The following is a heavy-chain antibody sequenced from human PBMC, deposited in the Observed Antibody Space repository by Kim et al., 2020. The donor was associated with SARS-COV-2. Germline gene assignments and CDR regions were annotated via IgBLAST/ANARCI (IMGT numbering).Heavy chain of an antibody. Sequence: GGSLRLSCAASGFTFSSYSMHWVRQAPGKGLEWVSVITYDGSSKCYADSVKGRFTISRDNAKNTLYLQMNSLRAEDTAVYYCARDGVSTVQEFIFYYGM. V-gene: IGHV3-30*04. CDR3: ARDGVSTVQEFIFYYGM. J-gene: IGHJ6*01. CDR2: ITYDGSSK. D-gene: IGHD4-17*01. CDR1: GFTFSSYS.